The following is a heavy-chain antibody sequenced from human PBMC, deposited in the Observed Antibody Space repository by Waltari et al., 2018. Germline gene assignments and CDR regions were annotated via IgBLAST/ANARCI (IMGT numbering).Heavy chain of an antibody. Sequence: SWVRQAPGQGLEWMGGIIPIFGTANYARKFQGRVTITTDESTSTAYMELSSLRSEDTAVYYCAREPTFSSYDILTGYYPGGMDVWGQGTTVTVSS. CDR2: IIPIFGTA. J-gene: IGHJ6*02. D-gene: IGHD3-9*01. V-gene: IGHV1-69*05. CDR3: AREPTFSSYDILTGYYPGGMDV.